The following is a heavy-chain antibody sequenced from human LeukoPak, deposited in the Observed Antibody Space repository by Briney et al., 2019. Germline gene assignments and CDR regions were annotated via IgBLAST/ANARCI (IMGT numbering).Heavy chain of an antibody. CDR3: AKIGVTATNFDY. Sequence: QPGGSLRLSCAASGFIFSSHGMNWVRQAPGKGLEWVSGITPSGDITYYADSVKGRFTISRDNSKNRVYLQMNSLRAEDTAVYYCAKIGVTATNFDYWGQGTLVTVSS. CDR2: ITPSGDIT. J-gene: IGHJ4*02. CDR1: GFIFSSHG. D-gene: IGHD2-15*01. V-gene: IGHV3-23*01.